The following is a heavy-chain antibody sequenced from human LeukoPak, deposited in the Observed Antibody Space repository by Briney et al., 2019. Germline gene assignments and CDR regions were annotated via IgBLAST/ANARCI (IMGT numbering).Heavy chain of an antibody. CDR1: GYTFSNYG. Sequence: ASVKVSCKASGYTFSNYGFSWVRQAPGQGLEWMGWISVYNGNTNYAQKFQGRVTMTTDTSTRTAFMELRSLRSDDTAVYFCARDEGRGYDSLDYWGQGTLVTVSS. D-gene: IGHD5-12*01. CDR2: ISVYNGNT. J-gene: IGHJ4*02. V-gene: IGHV1-18*01. CDR3: ARDEGRGYDSLDY.